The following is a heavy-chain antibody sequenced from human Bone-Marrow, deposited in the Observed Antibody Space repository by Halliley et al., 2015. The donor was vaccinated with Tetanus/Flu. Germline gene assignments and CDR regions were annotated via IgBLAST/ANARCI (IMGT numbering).Heavy chain of an antibody. V-gene: IGHV4-31*02. D-gene: IGHD3-10*01. J-gene: IGHJ4*02. CDR2: IHYRGST. CDR3: AREMDGSGRCFDY. Sequence: LEWIGFIHYRGSTYYNPSLKSRLTISLDTPKNQFSLKLTSVTAADTAVYYCAREMDGSGRCFDYWGQGTLVTVSS.